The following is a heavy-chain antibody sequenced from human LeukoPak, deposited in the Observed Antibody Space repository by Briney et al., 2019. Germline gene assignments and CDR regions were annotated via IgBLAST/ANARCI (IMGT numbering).Heavy chain of an antibody. Sequence: SVKVSCKASGGTFSSYIISWVRQAPGQGLEWMGRIIPILGIANYAKKFQGRVKFTAEKSTSTAYMELSSLRSEDTAVYDCARGYGSGSYSQSDYWGQGTLVTVSS. CDR3: ARGYGSGSYSQSDY. J-gene: IGHJ4*02. CDR1: GGTFSSYI. CDR2: IIPILGIA. D-gene: IGHD3-10*01. V-gene: IGHV1-69*02.